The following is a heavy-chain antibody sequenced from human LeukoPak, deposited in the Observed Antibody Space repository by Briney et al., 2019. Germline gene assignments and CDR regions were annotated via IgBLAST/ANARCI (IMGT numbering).Heavy chain of an antibody. CDR3: ARGFSTPHWFDP. Sequence: GASVKVSCKASGGTFSSYAISWVRQAPGQGLEWMGGIIPIFGTANYAQKFQGRVTITADESTSTAYMELSSLRSEDTAVYYCARGFSTPHWFDPWGQGTLVTVSS. CDR2: IIPIFGTA. CDR1: GGTFSSYA. V-gene: IGHV1-69*13. D-gene: IGHD2-15*01. J-gene: IGHJ5*02.